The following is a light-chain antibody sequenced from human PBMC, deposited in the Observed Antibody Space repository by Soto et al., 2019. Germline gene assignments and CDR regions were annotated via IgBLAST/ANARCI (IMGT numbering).Light chain of an antibody. Sequence: QSALTQPPSASGSPGQSVTISCTGTSSDVGGYNYVSWYQQHPGKAPKLMIYEVSKRPSRVPDRFSGSKSGNTASLTVSGLLAEDEDDYYCSSYSGSSSYVFGTGTKLTVL. CDR3: SSYSGSSSYV. J-gene: IGLJ1*01. CDR1: SSDVGGYNY. V-gene: IGLV2-8*01. CDR2: EVS.